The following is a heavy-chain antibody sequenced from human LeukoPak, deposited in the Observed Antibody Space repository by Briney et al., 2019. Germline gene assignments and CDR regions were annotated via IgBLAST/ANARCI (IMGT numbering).Heavy chain of an antibody. CDR3: ARDRPGGSYAFDI. CDR1: GYTFTSYA. CDR2: INAGNGNT. D-gene: IGHD1-26*01. V-gene: IGHV1-3*03. Sequence: ASVKVSCKASGYTFTSYAMHWVRQAPGQRLEWMGWINAGNGNTKYSQEFQGRVTITRDTSASTAYMELSSLRSEDTAVYYCARDRPGGSYAFDIWGQGTMVTVSS. J-gene: IGHJ3*02.